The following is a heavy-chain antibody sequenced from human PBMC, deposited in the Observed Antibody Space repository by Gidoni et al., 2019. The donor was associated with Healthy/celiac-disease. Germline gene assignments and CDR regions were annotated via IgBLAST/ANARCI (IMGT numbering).Heavy chain of an antibody. CDR2: ISYDGSNK. D-gene: IGHD7-27*01. V-gene: IGHV3-30-3*01. Sequence: QVQLVESGGGVVQPGRSLRLSCAASGFTFSSYAMHWVRQAPGKGLEWVAVISYDGSNKYYADSVKGRFTISRDKSKNTLYLQMNSLRAEDTAGYYCARDRTGPSDYWGQGTLVTVSS. CDR1: GFTFSSYA. J-gene: IGHJ4*02. CDR3: ARDRTGPSDY.